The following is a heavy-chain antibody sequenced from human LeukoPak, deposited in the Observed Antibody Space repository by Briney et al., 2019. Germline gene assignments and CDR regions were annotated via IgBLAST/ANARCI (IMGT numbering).Heavy chain of an antibody. CDR3: AIFLSDWSAFDI. Sequence: ASVKVSCKVSGYTLTELSMHWVRQAPGKGLEWMGGFDPEDGETIYAQKFQGRVTMTEDTSTDTAYMELSSLRSEDTAVYYCAIFLSDWSAFDIWGQGTMVTVSS. D-gene: IGHD2-21*02. CDR1: GYTLTELS. V-gene: IGHV1-24*01. CDR2: FDPEDGET. J-gene: IGHJ3*02.